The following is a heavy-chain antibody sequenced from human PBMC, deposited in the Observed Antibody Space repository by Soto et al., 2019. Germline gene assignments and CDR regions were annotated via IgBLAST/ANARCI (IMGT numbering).Heavy chain of an antibody. CDR1: GLTFNNYA. Sequence: GGSLRLSCAASGLTFNNYAMSWVRQAPGKGLEWVSAISSSGGSTYYAYSLKGRFTISRDNPKNTLYLQMNSLRAEDTAVDYCSKDSLLWSDYSYCFDYWGQGTLVTVSS. D-gene: IGHD3-3*01. V-gene: IGHV3-23*01. CDR3: SKDSLLWSDYSYCFDY. J-gene: IGHJ4*02. CDR2: ISSSGGST.